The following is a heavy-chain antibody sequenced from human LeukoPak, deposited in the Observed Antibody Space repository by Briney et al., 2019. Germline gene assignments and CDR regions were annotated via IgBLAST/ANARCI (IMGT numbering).Heavy chain of an antibody. Sequence: GGSLRLSCAASGFTFSSYAMSWVRQAPGKGLEWVSAISGSGGSTYYADSVKGRFTISRDNSKNTLYLQMNSLRAEDTAVYYCAKDHLGYCSSTSCRYYYYYYGMDVWGQGTTVTVSS. J-gene: IGHJ6*02. CDR2: ISGSGGST. D-gene: IGHD2-2*01. CDR3: AKDHLGYCSSTSCRYYYYYYGMDV. CDR1: GFTFSSYA. V-gene: IGHV3-23*01.